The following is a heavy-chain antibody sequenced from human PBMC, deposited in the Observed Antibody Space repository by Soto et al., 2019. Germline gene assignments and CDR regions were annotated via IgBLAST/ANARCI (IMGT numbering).Heavy chain of an antibody. J-gene: IGHJ6*02. CDR2: IYYSGST. CDR3: ARDLGGSCYSSGSYNLMAV. D-gene: IGHD3-10*01. V-gene: IGHV4-31*03. Sequence: LSETLSLTCTVSGGSISSSGYYWGRLRQDPGTGLDWIGYIYYSGSTYYNPSLRSRVTMSVDTSKNQFSLKLRSVTAADTAVYYCARDLGGSCYSSGSYNLMAVRVQRATVT. CDR1: GGSISSSGYY.